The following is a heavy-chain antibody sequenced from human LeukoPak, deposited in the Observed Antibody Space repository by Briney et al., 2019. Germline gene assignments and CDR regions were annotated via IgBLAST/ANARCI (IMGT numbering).Heavy chain of an antibody. Sequence: PSETLSLTCTVSGGSISSGGYYWSWIRQPPGKGLEWIGYIYHSGSTYYNPSLKSRVTISVDRSKNQFSLKLSSVTAADTAVYYCARELPYGSGRQNYFDYWGQGTLVTVSS. V-gene: IGHV4-30-2*01. D-gene: IGHD3-10*01. CDR2: IYHSGST. CDR1: GGSISSGGYY. J-gene: IGHJ4*02. CDR3: ARELPYGSGRQNYFDY.